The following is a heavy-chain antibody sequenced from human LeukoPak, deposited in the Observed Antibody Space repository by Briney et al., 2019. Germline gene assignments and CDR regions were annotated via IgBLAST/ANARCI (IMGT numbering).Heavy chain of an antibody. CDR3: ATTGVGATSFDY. CDR2: FDPEDGET. D-gene: IGHD1-26*01. Sequence: ASVKVSCKVSGYTLTELSMHWVRQAPGKGLEWMGGFDPEDGETIYAKKFQGRVTMTEDTSTDTAYMELSSLRSEDTAVYYCATTGVGATSFDYWGQGTLVTVSS. V-gene: IGHV1-24*01. CDR1: GYTLTELS. J-gene: IGHJ4*02.